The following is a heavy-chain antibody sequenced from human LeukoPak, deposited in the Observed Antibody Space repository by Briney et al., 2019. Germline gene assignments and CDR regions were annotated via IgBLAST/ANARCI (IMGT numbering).Heavy chain of an antibody. CDR2: ISYDGRTK. CDR3: AKEYCGGRCYEDYFDY. CDR1: GFTFSSYG. J-gene: IGHJ4*02. V-gene: IGHV3-30*18. Sequence: GRSLRLSCAAFGFTFSSYGMHWVRQAPGKGLEWVAGISYDGRTKYYVDSVKGRFTISRDNSKNTLSLQMHSLRAEDTAVYYCAKEYCGGRCYEDYFDYWGQGTLVTVSS. D-gene: IGHD2-15*01.